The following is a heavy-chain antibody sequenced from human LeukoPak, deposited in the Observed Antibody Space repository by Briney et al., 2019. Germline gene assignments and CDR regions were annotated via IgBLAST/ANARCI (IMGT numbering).Heavy chain of an antibody. CDR3: ARDLCSGGSCDGYYFDY. V-gene: IGHV1-18*01. CDR2: ISAYNGNT. J-gene: IGHJ4*02. Sequence: ASVKVSCKASGYTFTSYDINWVRQAPGQGLEWMGWISAYNGNTNYAQKLQGRVTMTTDTSTSTAYMELRSLRSDDTAVYYCARDLCSGGSCDGYYFDYWGQGTLVTVSS. CDR1: GYTFTSYD. D-gene: IGHD2-15*01.